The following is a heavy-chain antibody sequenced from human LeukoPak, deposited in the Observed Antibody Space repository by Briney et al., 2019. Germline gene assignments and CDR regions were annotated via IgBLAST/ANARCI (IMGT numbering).Heavy chain of an antibody. CDR1: GGSISSSNW. D-gene: IGHD6-6*01. Sequence: SGTLSLTCAVSGGSISSSNWWSWVRRPPGKGLEWIGEIYHSGSTNYNPSLKSRVTISVDTSKNQFSLKLSSVTAADTAVYYCARDELGSNSSGYYYFDYWGQGTLVTVSS. CDR2: IYHSGST. J-gene: IGHJ4*02. V-gene: IGHV4-4*02. CDR3: ARDELGSNSSGYYYFDY.